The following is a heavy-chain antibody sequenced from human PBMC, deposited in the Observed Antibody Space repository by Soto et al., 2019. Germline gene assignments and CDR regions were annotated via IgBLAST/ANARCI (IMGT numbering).Heavy chain of an antibody. Sequence: GESLKISCKGSGYSFTSYWIGWVRQMPGKGLEWMGIIYPGDSDTRYSPSFQGQVTISADKSISTAYLQWSSLKASDTAMYYCARNGHDILTGSYYVDVWGKGTTVTVSS. CDR2: IYPGDSDT. V-gene: IGHV5-51*01. CDR3: ARNGHDILTGSYYVDV. J-gene: IGHJ6*03. CDR1: GYSFTSYW. D-gene: IGHD3-9*01.